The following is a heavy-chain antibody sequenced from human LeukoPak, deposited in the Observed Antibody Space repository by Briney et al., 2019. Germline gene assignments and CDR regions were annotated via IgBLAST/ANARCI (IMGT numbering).Heavy chain of an antibody. CDR2: IYYSGST. D-gene: IGHD3-9*01. V-gene: IGHV4-59*01. Sequence: PSETLSLTCTVSGGSISSYYWSWIRQPPGKGLEWIGYIYYSGSTNYNPSLKSRVTISVDTSKNQFSLKLSSVTAADTAVYYCARSPNSDWLSSPPRYFDYWGQGTLVTVSS. J-gene: IGHJ4*02. CDR3: ARSPNSDWLSSPPRYFDY. CDR1: GGSISSYY.